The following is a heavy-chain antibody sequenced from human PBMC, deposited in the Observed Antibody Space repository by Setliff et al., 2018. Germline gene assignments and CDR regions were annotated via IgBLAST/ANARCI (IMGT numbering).Heavy chain of an antibody. D-gene: IGHD2-2*01. CDR2: IYPGDSIT. J-gene: IGHJ5*02. Sequence: PGESLKISCQGSGYSFSTCWIGWVRQMPGKGLEWMGIIYPGDSITRYSPSFQGQVTISADKSISTAYLQWSSLKASDTAMYYCARALYPSSFIGHNWFDPWGQGTLVTVSS. CDR1: GYSFSTCW. V-gene: IGHV5-51*01. CDR3: ARALYPSSFIGHNWFDP.